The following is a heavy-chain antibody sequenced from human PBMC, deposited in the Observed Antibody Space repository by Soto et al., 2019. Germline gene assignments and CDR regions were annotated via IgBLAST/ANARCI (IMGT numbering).Heavy chain of an antibody. CDR3: ARDGFIEALYYYGLDV. Sequence: SQTLSLTCAISGDSVSSNSAAWNWIRQSPSRGLEWLGRAYYRSKWYYDYAVSVKSRITINPDTSKNHFSPQLNSVTPEDTAVYYCARDGFIEALYYYGLDVWGQGTTVTVSS. J-gene: IGHJ6*02. CDR1: GDSVSSNSAA. V-gene: IGHV6-1*01. D-gene: IGHD6-6*01. CDR2: AYYRSKWYY.